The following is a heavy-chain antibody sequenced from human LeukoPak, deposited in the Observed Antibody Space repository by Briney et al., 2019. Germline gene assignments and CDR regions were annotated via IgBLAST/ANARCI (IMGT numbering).Heavy chain of an antibody. D-gene: IGHD1-1*01. V-gene: IGHV1-2*02. CDR1: GYTFTGYY. CDR3: ARDRSTTGTSLTDY. Sequence: ASVKVSCKASGYTFTGYYMHWVRQAPGQGLEWMGWINPNSGGTNYAQKFQGRVTMTRDTSISTAYMELSRLRSDDTAVYYCARDRSTTGTSLTDYWGRGTVVTVSS. CDR2: INPNSGGT. J-gene: IGHJ4*02.